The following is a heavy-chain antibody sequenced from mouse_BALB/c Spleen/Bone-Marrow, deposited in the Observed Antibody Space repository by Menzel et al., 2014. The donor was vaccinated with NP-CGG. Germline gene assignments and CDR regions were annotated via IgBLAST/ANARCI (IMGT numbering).Heavy chain of an antibody. CDR2: IDPAIFT. J-gene: IGHJ1*01. CDR3: ASYRYGWYFDV. Sequence: EVKLQESGAEFVKPGASVKLSCTASGLNIKDTYLHWVKQRPEQGLDWIGRIDPAIFTKYDPKFQGKATITADTSSNTAYLHLSSLTSEDTAVYYCASYRYGWYFDVWSARTTVTVSS. D-gene: IGHD2-14*01. CDR1: GLNIKDTY. V-gene: IGHV14-3*02.